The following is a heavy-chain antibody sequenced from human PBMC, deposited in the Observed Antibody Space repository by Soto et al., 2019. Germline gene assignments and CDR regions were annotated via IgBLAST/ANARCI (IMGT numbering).Heavy chain of an antibody. Sequence: GASVKVSCKASGYTFTSYDINWVRQATGQGLEWMGWMNPNSGNTGYAQKFQGRVTMTRNTSTSTAYMELRSLRSDDTAVYYCAREDSGYSYGFPTYYYYGMDVWGQGTTVTVSS. D-gene: IGHD5-18*01. J-gene: IGHJ6*02. CDR1: GYTFTSYD. CDR3: AREDSGYSYGFPTYYYYGMDV. V-gene: IGHV1-8*01. CDR2: MNPNSGNT.